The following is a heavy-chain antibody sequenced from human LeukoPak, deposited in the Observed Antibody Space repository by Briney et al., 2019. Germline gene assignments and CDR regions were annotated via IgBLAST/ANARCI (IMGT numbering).Heavy chain of an antibody. Sequence: GGSLRLSCAASGFTFSSYSMNWVRQAPGKGPEWVSSISSSSSYIYYADSAKGRFTISRDNAKNSLYLQMNSLRAEDTAVYYCARDDGSGLDYWGQGTLVTVSS. D-gene: IGHD3-10*01. CDR3: ARDDGSGLDY. V-gene: IGHV3-21*01. CDR1: GFTFSSYS. CDR2: ISSSSSYI. J-gene: IGHJ4*02.